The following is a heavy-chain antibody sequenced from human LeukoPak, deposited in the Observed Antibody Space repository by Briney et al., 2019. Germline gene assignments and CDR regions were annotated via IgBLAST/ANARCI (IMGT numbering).Heavy chain of an antibody. V-gene: IGHV3-23*01. CDR1: GFTFSSYA. CDR2: LSGSGAST. CDR3: AKQKGYCSGGSCYYSDY. Sequence: GESLRLSCAASGFTFSSYAMSWVRQAPGKGLEWVSTLSGSGASTSYADSVKGRFTISRDNSKNTLYLQMNSLRAEDTARYYCAKQKGYCSGGSCYYSDYWGQGTLVTVSS. D-gene: IGHD2-15*01. J-gene: IGHJ4*02.